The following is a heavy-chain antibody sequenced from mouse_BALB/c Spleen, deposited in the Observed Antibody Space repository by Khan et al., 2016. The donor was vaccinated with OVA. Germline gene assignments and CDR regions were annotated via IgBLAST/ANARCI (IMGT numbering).Heavy chain of an antibody. D-gene: IGHD2-4*01. Sequence: QVQLKQSGPGLVEPSQSLSITCTISGFSLTNYGVHWVRQPPGKGLEWLVVIWSDGSKTYNSNLKSRQSIIKANSKSQVFLKMNSAHTDDTAMYFYAREPYYHYCIMDYWGQGTSVTVSS. CDR3: AREPYYHYCIMDY. J-gene: IGHJ4*01. CDR2: IWSDGSK. CDR1: GFSLTNYG. V-gene: IGHV2-6-1*01.